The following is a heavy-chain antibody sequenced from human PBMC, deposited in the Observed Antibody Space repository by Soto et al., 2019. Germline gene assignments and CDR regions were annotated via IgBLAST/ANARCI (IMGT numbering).Heavy chain of an antibody. V-gene: IGHV4-39*01. CDR2: VYYSGTT. CDR1: GGSISNNNYY. D-gene: IGHD1-26*01. Sequence: SETLSLTCTVSGGSISNNNYYWGWIRQPPGKGLGWIGSVYYSGTTYYNPSLKSRVTISVDTSKNQFSLKLSSVTAADTAVYYRARRAPWVKEDYYYYGMDVWGQGTTVT. CDR3: ARRAPWVKEDYYYYGMDV. J-gene: IGHJ6*02.